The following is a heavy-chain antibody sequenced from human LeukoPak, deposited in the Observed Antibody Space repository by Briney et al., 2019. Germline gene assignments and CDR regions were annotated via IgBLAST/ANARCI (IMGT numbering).Heavy chain of an antibody. CDR3: ARTPRDYYDSSGYYYQDH. V-gene: IGHV1-18*01. J-gene: IGHJ4*02. CDR2: ISAYNGNT. Sequence: ASVKVSCKASGYTFTSYGISWLRQAPGQGLESMGWISAYNGNTNYAQKLQGRVTMTTDTSTSTAYMELRSLRSDDTAVYHCARTPRDYYDSSGYYYQDHWGQGTLVTVSS. CDR1: GYTFTSYG. D-gene: IGHD3-22*01.